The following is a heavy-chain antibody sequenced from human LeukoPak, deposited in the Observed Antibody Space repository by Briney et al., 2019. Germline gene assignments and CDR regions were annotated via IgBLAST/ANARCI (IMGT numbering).Heavy chain of an antibody. CDR2: IYSGGST. V-gene: IGHV3-53*01. Sequence: PGGSLRLSCAASGFTFSSYSMNWVRQAPGKGLEWVSVIYSGGSTYYADSVKGRFTISRDNSKNTLYLQMNSLRAEDTAVYYCAREVVGATWDYFDYWGQGTLVTVSS. CDR1: GFTFSSYS. J-gene: IGHJ4*02. D-gene: IGHD1-26*01. CDR3: AREVVGATWDYFDY.